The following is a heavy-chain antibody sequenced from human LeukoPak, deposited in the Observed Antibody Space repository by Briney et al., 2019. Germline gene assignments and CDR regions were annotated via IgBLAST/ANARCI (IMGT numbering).Heavy chain of an antibody. J-gene: IGHJ3*02. CDR3: AKGRDDSSGYKAFDI. Sequence: PGRSLRLSCAASGFTFSSYAMHWVRQAPGKGLERVAVISYDGSNKYYADSVKGRFTISRDNSKNTLYLQMNSLRAEDTAVYYCAKGRDDSSGYKAFDIWGQGTMVTVSS. V-gene: IGHV3-30-3*01. D-gene: IGHD3-22*01. CDR1: GFTFSSYA. CDR2: ISYDGSNK.